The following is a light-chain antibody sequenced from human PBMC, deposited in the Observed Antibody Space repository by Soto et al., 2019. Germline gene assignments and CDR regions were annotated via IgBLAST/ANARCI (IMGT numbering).Light chain of an antibody. V-gene: IGLV2-23*02. CDR2: EVS. CDR1: SSDVGSYNL. Sequence: SVVNQPASVSGAPGQSITLSCTGTSSDVGSYNLVSWYQQHPGKAPKLMIYEVSKRPSGVSNRFSGSKSGNTASLTISGLQAEDEADYYCCLGVFGTGTKVTVL. CDR3: CLGV. J-gene: IGLJ1*01.